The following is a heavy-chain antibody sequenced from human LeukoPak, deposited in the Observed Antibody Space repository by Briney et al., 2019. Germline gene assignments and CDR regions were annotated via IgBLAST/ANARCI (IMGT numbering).Heavy chain of an antibody. CDR2: ISAYNGNT. Sequence: ASVKVSCKASGYTFTSYGISWVRQAPGQGLEWMGWISAYNGNTNYAQKLQGRVTMTTDTSTSTAYMELRSLRSGDTAVYYCARLKSSYGYPYYYCYYMDVWGKGTTVTISS. D-gene: IGHD5-18*01. CDR1: GYTFTSYG. J-gene: IGHJ6*03. V-gene: IGHV1-18*01. CDR3: ARLKSSYGYPYYYCYYMDV.